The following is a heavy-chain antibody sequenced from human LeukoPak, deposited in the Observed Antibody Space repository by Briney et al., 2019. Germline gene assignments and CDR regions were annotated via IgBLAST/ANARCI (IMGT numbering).Heavy chain of an antibody. CDR2: ISSSSSTI. D-gene: IGHD3-10*01. CDR3: ARDHAPYYYGSGRKNWFDP. V-gene: IGHV3-48*01. CDR1: GFTFSSYS. Sequence: GGSLRLSCVASGFTFSSYSMNWVRQAPGKGLEWVSYISSSSSTIYYADSVKGRFTISRDNAKNSLYLQMNSLRAEDTAVYYCARDHAPYYYGSGRKNWFDPWGQGTLVTVSS. J-gene: IGHJ5*02.